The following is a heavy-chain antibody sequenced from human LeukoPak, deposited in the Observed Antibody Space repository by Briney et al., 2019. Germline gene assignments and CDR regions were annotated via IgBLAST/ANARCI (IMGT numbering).Heavy chain of an antibody. CDR3: ARAYGDYLDY. CDR2: IKQDGSEK. D-gene: IGHD4-17*01. V-gene: IGHV3-7*01. Sequence: GGSLRLSCAASGFTFSSHWMSWVRQAPGKGLEWVANIKQDGSEKYYVDSVKGRFTISRDNAKNSLYLQMNSLRAEDTAVYYCARAYGDYLDYWGQGTLVTVSS. J-gene: IGHJ4*02. CDR1: GFTFSSHW.